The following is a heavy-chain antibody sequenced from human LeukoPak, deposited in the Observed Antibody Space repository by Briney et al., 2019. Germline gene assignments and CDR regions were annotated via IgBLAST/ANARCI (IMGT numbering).Heavy chain of an antibody. CDR3: ARGEYSSSWYTYYYYGMDV. D-gene: IGHD6-13*01. CDR1: GYTFTNYG. Sequence: ASVKVSCKASGYTFTNYGISWVRQAPGQGLDWMGWISAYNGNKVYAQELQGRVTMTTDTSTSTAYMELRSLRSDDTAVYYCARGEYSSSWYTYYYYGMDVWGQGTTVTVSS. V-gene: IGHV1-18*01. CDR2: ISAYNGNK. J-gene: IGHJ6*02.